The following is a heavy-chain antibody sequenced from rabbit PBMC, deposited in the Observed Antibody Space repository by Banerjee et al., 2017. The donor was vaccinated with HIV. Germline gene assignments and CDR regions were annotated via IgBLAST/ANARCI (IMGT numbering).Heavy chain of an antibody. D-gene: IGHD5-1*01. CDR1: GFSFSSSYY. J-gene: IGHJ4*01. V-gene: IGHV1S40*01. Sequence: QSLEESGGDLVKPGASLTLTCTASGFSFSSSYYMCWVRQAPGKGLECIACIYAGDGHTYYADWAKGRFTISKTSSTTVTLQMTSLTVADTATNFCARGGGGGYGYLDLWGQGTLVTVS. CDR2: IYAGDGHT. CDR3: ARGGGGGYGYLDL.